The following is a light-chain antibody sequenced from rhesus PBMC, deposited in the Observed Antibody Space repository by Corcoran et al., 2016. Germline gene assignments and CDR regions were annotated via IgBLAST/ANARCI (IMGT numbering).Light chain of an antibody. V-gene: IGKV1-69*01. CDR2: RAS. CDR1: QGISNW. Sequence: DIQMTQSPSSLSASVGDRVTITCRASQGISNWLAWYQQKPGKAPKLLIYRASNLETGVPSRFSGSGSRTDVPHTISSLQPEDIATYYCQQHDNSPPTFGQGTKVEIK. J-gene: IGKJ1*01. CDR3: QQHDNSPPT.